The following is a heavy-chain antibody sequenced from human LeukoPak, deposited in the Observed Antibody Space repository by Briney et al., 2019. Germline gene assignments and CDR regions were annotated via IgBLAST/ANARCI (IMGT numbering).Heavy chain of an antibody. CDR3: ARDYHDSSLDY. D-gene: IGHD3-22*01. CDR2: IYHSGST. CDR1: GGSISSSDW. V-gene: IGHV4-4*02. J-gene: IGHJ4*02. Sequence: SETLSLTCAVSGGSISSSDWWSWVRQPPGKGLEWIGEIYHSGSTNYNPSLKSRVTISVDKSKNQFSLTLSSVTAADTAVYYCARDYHDSSLDYWGQGTLVTVSS.